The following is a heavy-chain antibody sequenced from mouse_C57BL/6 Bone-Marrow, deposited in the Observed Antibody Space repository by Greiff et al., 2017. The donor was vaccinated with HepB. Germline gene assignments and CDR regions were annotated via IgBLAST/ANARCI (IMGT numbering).Heavy chain of an antibody. Sequence: VQLQQSGPVLVKPGASVKMSCKASGYTFTDYYMNWVKQSHGKSLEWIGVINPYNGGTSYNQKFKGKATLTVDKSSSTAYMELNSLTSEDSAVYYCARSGGNYENCDVWGTGTTVTVSS. D-gene: IGHD2-1*01. CDR3: ARSGGNYENCDV. J-gene: IGHJ1*03. CDR2: INPYNGGT. V-gene: IGHV1-19*01. CDR1: GYTFTDYY.